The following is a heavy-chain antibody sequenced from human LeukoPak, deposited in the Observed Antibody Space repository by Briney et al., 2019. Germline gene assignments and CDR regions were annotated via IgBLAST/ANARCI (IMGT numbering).Heavy chain of an antibody. D-gene: IGHD5-24*01. J-gene: IGHJ4*02. CDR2: IYPGDSDT. CDR3: ARQDGDGLYFFDY. V-gene: IGHV5-51*01. Sequence: GESLKISCKGSGYSFSIYWIAWVRQMPGKDLEWMGIIYPGDSDTRYSPSFQGQVTISADKSISTAYLQWSSLKASDTAMYYCARQDGDGLYFFDYWGQGTLVTASS. CDR1: GYSFSIYW.